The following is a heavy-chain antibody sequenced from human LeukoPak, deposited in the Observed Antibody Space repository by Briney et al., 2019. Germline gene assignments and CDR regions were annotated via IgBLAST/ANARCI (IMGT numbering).Heavy chain of an antibody. CDR1: GYTFTSYY. J-gene: IGHJ3*02. CDR3: ARHSSRFDAFDI. V-gene: IGHV1-46*01. D-gene: IGHD6-13*01. Sequence: ASVKVSCKASGYTFTSYYMHWVRQAPGQGLEWMGIINPSGGSTSYAQKFQGRVTMTRDTSTSTVYMELSSLRSEDTALYHCARHSSRFDAFDIWGQGTMVTVSS. CDR2: INPSGGST.